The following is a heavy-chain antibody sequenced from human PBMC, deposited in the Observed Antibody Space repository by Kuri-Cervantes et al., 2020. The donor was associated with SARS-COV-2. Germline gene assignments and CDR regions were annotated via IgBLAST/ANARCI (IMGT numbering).Heavy chain of an antibody. CDR1: GFTFSSYS. CDR2: IRSRSSYI. J-gene: IGHJ6*03. D-gene: IGHD4-11*01. CDR3: AREGHDYSNLRTPYYYYYYMDV. Sequence: GESLRLSCAASGFTFSSYSMHEVRQAPGKGLEWVSSIRSRSSYIYYADTEKGRFTICRDNAKNSLYLQMNSLRAEDTAVYYCAREGHDYSNLRTPYYYYYYMDVWGKGTTVTVSS. V-gene: IGHV3-21*01.